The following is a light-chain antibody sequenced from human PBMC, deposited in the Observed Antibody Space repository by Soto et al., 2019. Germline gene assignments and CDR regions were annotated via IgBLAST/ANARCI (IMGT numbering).Light chain of an antibody. CDR3: QQYNNWST. V-gene: IGKV3-15*01. J-gene: IGKJ2*01. CDR2: AAS. Sequence: EIVMTQSPATLSVSPGERATLSCRASQSIGTNVAWYQQKPGQTPRLLIYAASTRATGVPARFSGSGSGTEFTLPIGSLQSEDFAVYYCQQYNNWSTFGQGTKLEIK. CDR1: QSIGTN.